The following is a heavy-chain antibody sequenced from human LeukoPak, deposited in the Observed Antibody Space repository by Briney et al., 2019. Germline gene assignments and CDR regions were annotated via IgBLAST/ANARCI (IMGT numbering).Heavy chain of an antibody. D-gene: IGHD5-24*01. J-gene: IGHJ4*02. CDR2: IYYSGST. Sequence: SETLSLTCTVSGGSISSSSYYWGWIRQPPGKGLEWIGSIYYSGSTYYNPSLKSRVTISVDTSKNQFSLKLSSVTAADTAVYYCARARDGYILPGLYYFDYWGQGTLVTVSS. CDR3: ARARDGYILPGLYYFDY. CDR1: GGSISSSSYY. V-gene: IGHV4-39*01.